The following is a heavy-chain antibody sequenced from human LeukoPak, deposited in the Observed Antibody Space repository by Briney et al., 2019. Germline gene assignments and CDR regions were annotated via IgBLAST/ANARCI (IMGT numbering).Heavy chain of an antibody. Sequence: GESLKISCKGSGDSFTSYWIGWVRQMPGKGLEWMGIIYPGDSDTRYSPSFQGQVTISADKSISTAYLQWSSLKASDTAMYYCARSHYYGSGSREGAFDIWGQGTVVTVSS. CDR3: ARSHYYGSGSREGAFDI. V-gene: IGHV5-51*01. CDR1: GDSFTSYW. D-gene: IGHD3-10*01. CDR2: IYPGDSDT. J-gene: IGHJ3*02.